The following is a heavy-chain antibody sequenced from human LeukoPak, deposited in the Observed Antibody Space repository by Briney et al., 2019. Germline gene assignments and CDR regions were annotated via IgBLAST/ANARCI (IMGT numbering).Heavy chain of an antibody. J-gene: IGHJ6*02. CDR2: IYYSGST. CDR3: ARVRDGYNWDYYYGMDV. Sequence: SETLSLTCTVSGGSISSSSYYWGWIRQPPGKGLEWIGSIYYSGSTYYNPSLKSRVTISVDTSKNQFSLKLSSVTAADTAVYYCARVRDGYNWDYYYGMDVWGQGTTVTVSS. V-gene: IGHV4-39*07. D-gene: IGHD5-24*01. CDR1: GGSISSSSYY.